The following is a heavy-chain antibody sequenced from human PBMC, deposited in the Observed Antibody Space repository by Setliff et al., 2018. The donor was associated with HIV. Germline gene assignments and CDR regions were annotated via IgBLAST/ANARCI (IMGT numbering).Heavy chain of an antibody. CDR2: IYHNGIT. CDR3: ARGPPFAF. CDR1: GYSISSGYY. Sequence: PSETLSLTCGVSGYSISSGYYWGWIRQPPGKGLEWIGSIYHNGITYYNPSLESRVTVSEDTSRHQFFLKLTSVTADDTGVYYCARGPPFAFWGQGLLVTVSS. J-gene: IGHJ4*02. V-gene: IGHV4-38-2*01.